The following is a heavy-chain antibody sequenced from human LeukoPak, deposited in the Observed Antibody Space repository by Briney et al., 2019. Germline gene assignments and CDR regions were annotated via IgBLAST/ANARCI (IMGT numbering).Heavy chain of an antibody. Sequence: SVKVSCKASGGTFSYYAISWVRQAPGQGLEWMGRIIPILGIPNYAQKFQGRVTITADKSTTTAYMELSSLRSEDTAVYYCATEAIVVVTARDYWYFDLWGRGTLVTVSS. D-gene: IGHD2-21*02. CDR2: IIPILGIP. V-gene: IGHV1-69*04. J-gene: IGHJ2*01. CDR1: GGTFSYYA. CDR3: ATEAIVVVTARDYWYFDL.